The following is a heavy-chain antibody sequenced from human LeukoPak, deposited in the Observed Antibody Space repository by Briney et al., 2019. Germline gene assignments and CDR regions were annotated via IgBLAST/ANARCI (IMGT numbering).Heavy chain of an antibody. V-gene: IGHV3-48*03. CDR3: ARDQGCSSTSCSFGLMYYFDY. Sequence: QPGGSLRLSCAVSGFTFSSYDMNWVRQAPGKGLEWVSYISGSGSTIYYADSVKGRLTISRDNAKNSLYLQMSSLRAEDTAVYYCARDQGCSSTSCSFGLMYYFDYWGQGTLVTVSS. D-gene: IGHD2-2*01. CDR2: ISGSGSTI. J-gene: IGHJ4*02. CDR1: GFTFSSYD.